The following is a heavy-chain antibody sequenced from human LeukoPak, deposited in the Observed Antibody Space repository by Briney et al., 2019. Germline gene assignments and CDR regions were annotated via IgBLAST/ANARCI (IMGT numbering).Heavy chain of an antibody. V-gene: IGHV4-30-2*01. CDR2: IYHSGST. D-gene: IGHD6-6*01. Sequence: SETLSLTCTVSGGSISSGGYYWSWTRQPPGKGLEWIGYIYHSGSTYYNPSLKSRVTISVDRTKNQFSLKLSSVTAADTAVYYCARAGAGAALDYWGQGTLVTVSS. J-gene: IGHJ4*02. CDR1: GGSISSGGYY. CDR3: ARAGAGAALDY.